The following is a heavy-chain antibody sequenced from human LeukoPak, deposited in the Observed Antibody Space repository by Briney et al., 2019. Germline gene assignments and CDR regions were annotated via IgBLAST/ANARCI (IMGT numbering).Heavy chain of an antibody. J-gene: IGHJ3*02. CDR1: GYSISSGYY. CDR2: IYYSGST. D-gene: IGHD5-18*01. Sequence: KPSETLSLTCTVSGYSISSGYYWGWIRQPPGKGLEWIGYIYYSGSTNYNPSLKSRVTISVDTSKNQFSLKLSSVTAADTAVYYCARGGYSYNDAFDIWGQGTMVTVSS. V-gene: IGHV4-61*01. CDR3: ARGGYSYNDAFDI.